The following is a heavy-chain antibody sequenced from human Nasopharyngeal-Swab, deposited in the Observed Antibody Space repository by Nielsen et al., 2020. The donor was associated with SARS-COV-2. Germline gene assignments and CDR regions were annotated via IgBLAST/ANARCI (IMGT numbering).Heavy chain of an antibody. V-gene: IGHV3-21*01. CDR3: ARLWFDP. Sequence: GESLKISCAASEFTFSSYSMNWVRQAPGKGLEWVSSISSSSSYIYYADSVKGRFTISRDNAKNSLYLQMNSLRAEDTAVYYCARLWFDPWGQGTLVTVSS. CDR2: ISSSSSYI. J-gene: IGHJ5*02. CDR1: EFTFSSYS.